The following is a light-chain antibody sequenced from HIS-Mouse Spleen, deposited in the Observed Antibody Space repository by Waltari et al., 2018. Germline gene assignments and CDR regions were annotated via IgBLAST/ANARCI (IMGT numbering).Light chain of an antibody. Sequence: SSELTQDLAVSVALGQTVRITCQGDSLRSYHASWYQQKPGQAPVLVIYGKNNRPSGIPDRFSGSSSGNTASLTITGAQAEDEADYYCNSRDSSGNHRGVFGGGTKLTVL. J-gene: IGLJ3*02. CDR1: SLRSYH. CDR2: GKN. CDR3: NSRDSSGNHRGV. V-gene: IGLV3-19*01.